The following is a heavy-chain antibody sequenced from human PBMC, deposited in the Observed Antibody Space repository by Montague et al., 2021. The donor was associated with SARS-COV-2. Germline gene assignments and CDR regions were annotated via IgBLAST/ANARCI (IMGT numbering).Heavy chain of an antibody. CDR2: TYYRYKWYN. J-gene: IGHJ4*02. CDR1: GDSVSSNIAA. Sequence: CAISGDSVSSNIAASNWIRQSPPTGLEWLGRTYYRYKWYNDYAVSVRSLITISPDTSKNQFSLQLNSVTPEDTAVYYCTQERGPGRTTWHYFDYWGQGTLVTVSS. V-gene: IGHV6-1*01. CDR3: TQERGPGRTTWHYFDY. D-gene: IGHD1-14*01.